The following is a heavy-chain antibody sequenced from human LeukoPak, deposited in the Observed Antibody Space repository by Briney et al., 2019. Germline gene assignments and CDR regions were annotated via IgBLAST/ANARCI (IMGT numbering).Heavy chain of an antibody. CDR3: ARGSLRTTVTPFDY. CDR1: GGSISSYY. Sequence: SETLSLTCTVSGGSISSYYWSWIRQPPGKGLEWIGYIYYSGSTNYNPPLKSRVTISVDTSKNQFSLKLSSVTAADTAVYYCARGSLRTTVTPFDYWGQGTLVTVSS. D-gene: IGHD4-17*01. V-gene: IGHV4-59*01. CDR2: IYYSGST. J-gene: IGHJ4*02.